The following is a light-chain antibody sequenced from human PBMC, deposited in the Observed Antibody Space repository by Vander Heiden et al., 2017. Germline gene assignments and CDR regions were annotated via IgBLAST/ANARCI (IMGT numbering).Light chain of an antibody. CDR3: QQDDSTPGT. Sequence: DIVMTQSPDSLAVSLGERATINCKSSQSALYSSNNKNYLAWYQQKPGQPPKLLIYWASTRESGVPDRFSGSGSGTDFTLTISSLQAEDVAVYYCQQDDSTPGTFGQGTKVEIK. CDR1: QSALYSSNNKNY. J-gene: IGKJ1*01. V-gene: IGKV4-1*01. CDR2: WAS.